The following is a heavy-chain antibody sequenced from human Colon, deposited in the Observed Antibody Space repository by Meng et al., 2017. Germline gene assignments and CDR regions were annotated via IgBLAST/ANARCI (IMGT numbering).Heavy chain of an antibody. V-gene: IGHV4-34*01. CDR1: GGSLTEFD. CDR3: ARVDFPGDFRDSSGLGL. J-gene: IGHJ4*02. D-gene: IGHD3-22*01. CDR2: INHGGGT. Sequence: GAQLVGPSEPRSVTCNVLGGSLTEFDWSLVRQSPERGMEWIGEINHGGGTNYHPSLSSRVTISLDTSKNQFFLNMNSVTAADTAVYYCARVDFPGDFRDSSGLGLWGQGTLVTVSS.